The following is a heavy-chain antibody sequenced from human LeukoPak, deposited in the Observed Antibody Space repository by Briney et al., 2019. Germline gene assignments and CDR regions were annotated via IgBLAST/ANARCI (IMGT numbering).Heavy chain of an antibody. CDR2: ISSSSSTI. V-gene: IGHV3-48*01. J-gene: IGHJ4*02. D-gene: IGHD3-22*01. CDR1: GFTFSTYS. Sequence: GFLRLSCAASGFTFSTYSMNWVRQAPGKGLEWVSYISSSSSTIYYADSVKGRFTISRDNAKNSLYLQMNSLRAENTAVYYCARGSTYYDSSGQVPFDYWGQGTLVTVSS. CDR3: ARGSTYYDSSGQVPFDY.